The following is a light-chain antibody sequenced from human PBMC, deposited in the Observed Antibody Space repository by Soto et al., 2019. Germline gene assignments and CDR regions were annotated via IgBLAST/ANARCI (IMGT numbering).Light chain of an antibody. CDR3: QQYYTTPRT. J-gene: IGKJ1*01. CDR1: QSFVYTSNNKNY. CDR2: WAS. V-gene: IGKV4-1*01. Sequence: IQFPTDLCSTLCGRATIKCKSTQSFVYTSNNKNYLAWYQQKPGQHPELIIYWASTRESGVPDRFKGSGSGTDFTRTISNLQAEDAAVYYCQQYYTTPRTFGQGTKVDI.